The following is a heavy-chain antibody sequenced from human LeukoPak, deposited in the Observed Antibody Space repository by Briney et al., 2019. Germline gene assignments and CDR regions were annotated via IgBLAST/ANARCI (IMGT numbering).Heavy chain of an antibody. CDR2: INPNSGGT. J-gene: IGHJ4*02. CDR3: ARWMTTVITPDY. CDR1: GYTFNGYY. Sequence: GASVKVSCKASGYTFNGYYLHWVRQAPGQGLEWMGWINPNSGGTNYAQKFQGRFTMTRDTSISTAYMELSRLRSDDTAVYYCARWMTTVITPDYWGQGTLVTVSS. V-gene: IGHV1-2*02. D-gene: IGHD4-11*01.